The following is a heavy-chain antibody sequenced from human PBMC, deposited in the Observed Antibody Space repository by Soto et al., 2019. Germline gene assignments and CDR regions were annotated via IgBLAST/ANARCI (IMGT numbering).Heavy chain of an antibody. CDR1: GGTFSSYA. D-gene: IGHD4-4*01. CDR3: ARSRGYTVTTKGIFDY. J-gene: IGHJ4*02. V-gene: IGHV1-69*01. CDR2: IIPIFGTA. Sequence: QVQLVQSGAEVKKPGSSVKVSCKASGGTFSSYAISWVRQAPGQGLEWMGGIIPIFGTANYAQKFQGSVTITADESTSTAYMELSSLRSEDTAVYYCARSRGYTVTTKGIFDYWGQGTLVTVSS.